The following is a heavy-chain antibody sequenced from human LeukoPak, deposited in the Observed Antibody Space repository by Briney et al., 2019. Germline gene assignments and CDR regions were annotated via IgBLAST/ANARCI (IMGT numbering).Heavy chain of an antibody. D-gene: IGHD4-17*01. CDR2: INHSGST. CDR3: ARGTMTTVTYYFDY. J-gene: IGHJ4*02. CDR1: GGSFSGCY. V-gene: IGHV4-34*01. Sequence: SETLSLTCAVSGGSFSGCYWSWIRQPPGKGLEWIGEINHSGSTNYNPSLKSRVTISVDTSKNQFSLKLSSVTAADTAVYYCARGTMTTVTYYFDYWGQGTLVTVSS.